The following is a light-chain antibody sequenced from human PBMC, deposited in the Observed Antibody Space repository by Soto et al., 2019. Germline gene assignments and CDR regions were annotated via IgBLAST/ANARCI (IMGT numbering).Light chain of an antibody. CDR3: QKHNAAPLT. V-gene: IGKV1-27*01. CDR1: QGISSY. Sequence: IRMTQSPSALAPSTGARFTITGRASQGISSYLAWYQQKPGKAPKLLIYAASTLQSGVPSRFSGSGSGTDFTLTISNLQPEDVATYYCQKHNAAPLTFGGGTKVDIK. CDR2: AAS. J-gene: IGKJ4*01.